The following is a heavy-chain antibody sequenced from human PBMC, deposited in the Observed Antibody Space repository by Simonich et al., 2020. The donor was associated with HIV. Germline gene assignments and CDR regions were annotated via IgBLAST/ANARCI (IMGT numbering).Heavy chain of an antibody. V-gene: IGHV1-2*06. J-gene: IGHJ4*02. Sequence: QVQLVQSGAEVKKPGASVKVSCKASGYTFTTYYLDWVRQAPGQGLEGMGRINPNSCGTNYAQKLQGRVTMTRDTTISTAYMELSSLRSDDTAVYYCARDVDCWGQGTLVTVSS. CDR2: INPNSCGT. CDR3: ARDVDC. CDR1: GYTFTTYY.